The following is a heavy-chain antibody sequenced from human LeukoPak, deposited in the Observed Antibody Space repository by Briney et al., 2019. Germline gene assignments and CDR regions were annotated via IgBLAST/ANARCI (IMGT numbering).Heavy chain of an antibody. Sequence: GGSLRLSCAASGFTFSSYGMHWVRQAPGKGLEWVAFIRYDGSNKYYADSVKGRFTISRDNSKNTLYLQMNSLRAEDTAVYYCAKDFTYYYDSSGYPGAFDIWGQGTMVTVSS. CDR3: AKDFTYYYDSSGYPGAFDI. J-gene: IGHJ3*02. V-gene: IGHV3-30*02. CDR2: IRYDGSNK. CDR1: GFTFSSYG. D-gene: IGHD3-22*01.